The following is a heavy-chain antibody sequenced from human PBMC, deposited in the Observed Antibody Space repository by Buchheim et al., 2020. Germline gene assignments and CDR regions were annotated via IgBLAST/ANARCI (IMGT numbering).Heavy chain of an antibody. CDR3: ARGQGIKKPSQVGATVDY. Sequence: QVQLVQSGAEVKKPGASVKVSCKASGYTFTSYAMHWVRQAPGQRLEWMGWINAGNGNTKYSQKFQGRVTITRDTSASTAYMELSSLRSEDTAVYYCARGQGIKKPSQVGATVDYWGQGTL. V-gene: IGHV1-3*01. J-gene: IGHJ4*02. CDR1: GYTFTSYA. D-gene: IGHD1-26*01. CDR2: INAGNGNT.